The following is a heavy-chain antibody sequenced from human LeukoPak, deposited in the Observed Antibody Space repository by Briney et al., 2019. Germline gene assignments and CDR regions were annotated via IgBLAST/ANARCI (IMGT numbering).Heavy chain of an antibody. CDR1: GGSISSSSVY. Sequence: SETLSLACTVSGGSISSSSVYWGWIRQPPGKGLEWIATISYSGSTTSYNPSLKSRVTISVDTSKNQFSLKLNSVTAADAAVYYCVRRTSGSYSDYWGQGTLVTVSS. J-gene: IGHJ4*02. D-gene: IGHD1-26*01. CDR3: VRRTSGSYSDY. V-gene: IGHV4-39*01. CDR2: ISYSGSTT.